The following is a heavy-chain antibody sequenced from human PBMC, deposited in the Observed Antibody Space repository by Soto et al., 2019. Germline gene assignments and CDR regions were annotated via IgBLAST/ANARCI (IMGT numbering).Heavy chain of an antibody. J-gene: IGHJ4*02. D-gene: IGHD1-7*01. CDR3: VRRVSGNYDY. CDR2: ISSNGGTT. V-gene: IGHV3-64*01. CDR1: GFTFSSYD. Sequence: EVQLAESGGGMVQPGGSLRLSCVASGFTFSSYDMHWVRQAPGKGLEYVSSISSNGGTTYYGNSVKGRFTISRDNSTNTLYLQMGSLRAEDMAVYYCVRRVSGNYDYWGQGTLVIVSS.